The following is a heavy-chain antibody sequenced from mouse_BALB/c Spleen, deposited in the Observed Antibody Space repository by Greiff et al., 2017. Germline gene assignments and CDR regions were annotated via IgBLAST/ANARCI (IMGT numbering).Heavy chain of an antibody. CDR1: GYTFTSYW. D-gene: IGHD1-1*01. CDR3: APHYYGSSLFDY. J-gene: IGHJ2*01. Sequence: LQQPGSELVRPGASVKLSCKASGYTFTSYWMHWVKQRPGQGLEWIGNIYPGSGSTNYDEKFKGKATLTSDKSSSTAYMELSSLTSEDSAVYYCAPHYYGSSLFDYWGQGTTLTVSS. V-gene: IGHV1S22*01. CDR2: IYPGSGST.